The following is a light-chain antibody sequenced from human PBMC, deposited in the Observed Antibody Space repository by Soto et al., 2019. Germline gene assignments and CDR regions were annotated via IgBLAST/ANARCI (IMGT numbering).Light chain of an antibody. CDR2: GAS. CDR1: QSVTSNY. J-gene: IGKJ4*02. Sequence: EIVLTQSPGTLSFSPGERVTLSCRASQSVTSNYLAWYQQKPGQAPGLLIHGASSRATGIPDRFSGRGSGTDFTLTISRLEPEDSAVYYCQQYGNSPLTFGGGTKVDIK. CDR3: QQYGNSPLT. V-gene: IGKV3-20*01.